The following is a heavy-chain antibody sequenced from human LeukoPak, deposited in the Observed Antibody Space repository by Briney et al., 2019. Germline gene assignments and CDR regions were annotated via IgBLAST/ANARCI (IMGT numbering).Heavy chain of an antibody. V-gene: IGHV7-4-1*02. Sequence: ASVKVSCKASGYTFTSYAMNWVRQATGQGLEGMGWINTNTGNPTYAQGFTGRFVFSLDTSVSTAYLQISSLKAEDTAVYYCARGRKYSSGYRVTEFGSGYSDYWGQGTLVTVSS. CDR2: INTNTGNP. J-gene: IGHJ4*02. D-gene: IGHD5-18*01. CDR3: ARGRKYSSGYRVTEFGSGYSDY. CDR1: GYTFTSYA.